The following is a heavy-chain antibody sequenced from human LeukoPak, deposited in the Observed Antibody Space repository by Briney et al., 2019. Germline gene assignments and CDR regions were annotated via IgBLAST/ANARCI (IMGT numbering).Heavy chain of an antibody. D-gene: IGHD3-10*01. Sequence: ASVKVSCKASGYTFTSYAMHWVRQAPGQRLEWMGWINAGNGNTKYSQEFQGRVTITRDTSASTAYMELSSLRSEDMAVYYCARGYGSGSYLTGYYYYMDVWGKGTTVTISS. J-gene: IGHJ6*03. CDR2: INAGNGNT. CDR1: GYTFTSYA. V-gene: IGHV1-3*03. CDR3: ARGYGSGSYLTGYYYYMDV.